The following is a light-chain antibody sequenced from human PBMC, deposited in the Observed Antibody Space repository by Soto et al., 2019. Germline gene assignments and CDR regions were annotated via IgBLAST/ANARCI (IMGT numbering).Light chain of an antibody. CDR1: SSDVGAYKY. Sequence: QSLLNQPPSASESPGQSVTISCTGTSSDVGAYKYVSWYQQHPGKAPKLMIYEFSKRPSEVPDRFSGYKSGNTASLTVSGLLADDKADYYCSSYLGSNNYVVGTGTKVSVL. CDR3: SSYLGSNNYV. J-gene: IGLJ1*01. CDR2: EFS. V-gene: IGLV2-8*01.